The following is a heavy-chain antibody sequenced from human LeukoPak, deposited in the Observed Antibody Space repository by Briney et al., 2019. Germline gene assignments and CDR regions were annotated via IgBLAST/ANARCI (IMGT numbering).Heavy chain of an antibody. V-gene: IGHV3-23*01. CDR3: ARDFYDGFALDY. Sequence: GGSLRLSCAASGFTFSSFAMRWVRRAPGRGRGWVSAIRGSGGSPYYADSVKGRFTISRDNARNSLYLQMDHLRAEDTGVYYCARDFYDGFALDYWGQGTLVTVSS. CDR1: GFTFSSFA. D-gene: IGHD2/OR15-2a*01. J-gene: IGHJ4*02. CDR2: IRGSGGSP.